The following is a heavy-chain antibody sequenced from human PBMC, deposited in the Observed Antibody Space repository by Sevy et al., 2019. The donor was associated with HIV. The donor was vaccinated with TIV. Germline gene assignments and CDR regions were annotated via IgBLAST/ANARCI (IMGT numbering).Heavy chain of an antibody. J-gene: IGHJ4*02. CDR3: SRPITVGGRGVGY. CDR2: INPGGTST. D-gene: IGHD5-12*01. Sequence: GGSLRLSCAASGFTFSNYWMHWVRQAPGKGLVWVSRINPGGTSTDYADSVKGRFTISRDNAKNSLYLQMNSLRAEDTAVYYCSRPITVGGRGVGYWGQGTLVTVSS. V-gene: IGHV3-74*01. CDR1: GFTFSNYW.